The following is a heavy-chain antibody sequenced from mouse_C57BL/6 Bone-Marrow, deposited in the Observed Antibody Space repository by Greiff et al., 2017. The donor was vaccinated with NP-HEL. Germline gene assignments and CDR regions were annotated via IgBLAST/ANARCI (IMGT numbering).Heavy chain of an antibody. V-gene: IGHV1-69*01. CDR2: IDPSDSYT. Sequence: VQLQQPGAELVMPGASVKLSCKASGYTFTSYWMHWVKQRPGQGLEWIGAIDPSDSYTNYNQKFKGKSTLTVDKYSSTAYMQLSSLTSKDSAVYYCAIMYYFDYWGQGTTLTVSS. CDR3: AIMYYFDY. CDR1: GYTFTSYW. J-gene: IGHJ2*01.